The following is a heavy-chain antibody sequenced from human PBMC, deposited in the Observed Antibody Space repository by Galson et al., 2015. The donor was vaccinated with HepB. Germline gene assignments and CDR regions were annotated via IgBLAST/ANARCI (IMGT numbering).Heavy chain of an antibody. D-gene: IGHD2-21*01. Sequence: SLRLSCAASGFTLSNYGVHWVRQAPGKGLEWVTFIRFDGSKTYYADSVKGRFTISRDNSQNTVHLQMNSLRIEDTAVYYCAKAPGGYTYSSMDVWGQGTTVTVSS. CDR2: IRFDGSKT. J-gene: IGHJ6*02. CDR1: GFTLSNYG. V-gene: IGHV3-30*02. CDR3: AKAPGGYTYSSMDV.